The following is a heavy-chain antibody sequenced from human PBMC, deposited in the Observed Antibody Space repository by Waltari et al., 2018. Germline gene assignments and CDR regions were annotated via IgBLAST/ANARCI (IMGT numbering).Heavy chain of an antibody. CDR2: MSYDGTNK. CDR1: GFTFSAYP. CDR3: ARGNEYGDYVFEY. V-gene: IGHV3-30*04. J-gene: IGHJ4*02. Sequence: QVQLVESGGGVVQPGTSLTLSCAASGFTFSAYPLHWVRQAPGKGREWLTGMSYDGTNKFYADSGKGRFTISRDNSRNTVYLQIQSLRVEDTAVFDCARGNEYGDYVFEYWGQGTLVTVSS. D-gene: IGHD4-17*01.